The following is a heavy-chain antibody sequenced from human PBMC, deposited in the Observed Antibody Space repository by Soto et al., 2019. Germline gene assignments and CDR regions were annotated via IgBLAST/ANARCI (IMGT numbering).Heavy chain of an antibody. CDR3: ARGQIADHAFFDY. CDR1: GXTFSSYS. D-gene: IGHD2-2*01. CDR2: ISSSSSTI. Sequence: LRLSFAASGXTFSSYSMNWVRQAPGKGLEWVSYISSSSSTIYYADSVKGRFTISRDNAKNSLYLQMNSLRADDTAVYYCARGQIADHAFFDYWGQGTLVTVSS. V-gene: IGHV3-48*01. J-gene: IGHJ4*02.